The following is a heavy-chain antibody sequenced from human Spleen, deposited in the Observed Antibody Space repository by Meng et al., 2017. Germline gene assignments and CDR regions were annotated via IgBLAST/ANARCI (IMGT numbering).Heavy chain of an antibody. CDR3: ARTWFGPRDYYSGMDV. J-gene: IGHJ6*02. D-gene: IGHD3-10*01. CDR1: GFTVSHNY. V-gene: IGHV3-66*02. CDR2: IYSGGST. Sequence: GESLKISCAASGFTVSHNYMSWVRQAPGKGLEWVSVIYSGGSTYYADSVKGRFTISRDNSKNTLYLQMNSLRAEDTAVYYCARTWFGPRDYYSGMDVWGQGTTVTVSS.